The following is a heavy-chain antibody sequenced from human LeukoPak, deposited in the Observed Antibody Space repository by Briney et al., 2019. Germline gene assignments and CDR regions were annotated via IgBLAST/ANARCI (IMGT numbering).Heavy chain of an antibody. J-gene: IGHJ2*01. CDR2: IYHSGST. CDR1: GVSISSVGYS. D-gene: IGHD6-13*01. V-gene: IGHV4-30-2*01. Sequence: PSETLSLTCAVSGVSISSVGYSWSWIRQPPGKGLEWIGYIYHSGSTYCNPSLKSRVTISVDRSKNQFSLKLSSVPAADTAVYYCARGRKGGYSSSWLYWYFDLWGRGTLVTVSS. CDR3: ARGRKGGYSSSWLYWYFDL.